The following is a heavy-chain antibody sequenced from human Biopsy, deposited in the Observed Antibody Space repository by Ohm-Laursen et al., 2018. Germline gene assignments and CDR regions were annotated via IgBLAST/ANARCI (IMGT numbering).Heavy chain of an antibody. CDR1: GFRFDNTG. J-gene: IGHJ3*02. D-gene: IGHD3-22*01. V-gene: IGHV3-9*01. CDR2: ISWSSDSI. Sequence: SLRLSCTASGFRFDNTGMHWVRQGPGKGLEWVAGISWSSDSITYAKSVTGRFTIPRDNGENSLYLQMNSLRPEDTALYYCTKNTQWEGSGYLDAFHIWGHGAMVTVSS. CDR3: TKNTQWEGSGYLDAFHI.